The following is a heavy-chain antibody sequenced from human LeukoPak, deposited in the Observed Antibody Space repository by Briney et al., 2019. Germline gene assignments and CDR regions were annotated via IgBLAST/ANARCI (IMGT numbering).Heavy chain of an antibody. V-gene: IGHV3-21*01. CDR1: GFTFSSYS. CDR3: ARVDWSVVPAAITPLYFDY. Sequence: GGSLRLSCAASGFTFSSYSMNWVRQAPGKGLEWVSSIISSSSYIYYADSVKGRFTISRDNAKNSLYLQMNSLRAEDTAVYYCARVDWSVVPAAITPLYFDYWGQGTLVTVSS. CDR2: IISSSSYI. D-gene: IGHD2-2*02. J-gene: IGHJ4*02.